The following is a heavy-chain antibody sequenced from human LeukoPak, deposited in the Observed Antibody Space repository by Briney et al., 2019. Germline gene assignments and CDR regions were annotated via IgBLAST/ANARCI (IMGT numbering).Heavy chain of an antibody. CDR2: IASDGSST. J-gene: IGHJ4*02. CDR1: GFTFSSYW. Sequence: PGGSLRLSCAASGFTFSSYWMNWVRQAPGKGLVWVSRIASDGSSTTYADSVKGRFSISRDNAKNTLYLQMNSLRVEDTAVYYCARGSRGGNPPGYWGQGTLVTVSS. D-gene: IGHD4-23*01. CDR3: ARGSRGGNPPGY. V-gene: IGHV3-74*01.